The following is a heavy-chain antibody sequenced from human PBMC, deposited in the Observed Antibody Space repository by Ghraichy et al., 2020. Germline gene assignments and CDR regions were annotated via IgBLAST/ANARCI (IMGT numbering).Heavy chain of an antibody. CDR1: GGYSSTYY. CDR2: IYYTGSA. V-gene: IGHV4-59*01. CDR3: ARVNHYYGTDV. J-gene: IGHJ6*02. Sequence: SETLSLTCNVSGGYSSTYYWSWIRQPPGKGLEWIGYIYYTGSANYNPSLKSRVTLSVDTSKNQFSLKMSSVTAADTAMYYCARVNHYYGTDVWGQGTTVTVSS. D-gene: IGHD1-14*01.